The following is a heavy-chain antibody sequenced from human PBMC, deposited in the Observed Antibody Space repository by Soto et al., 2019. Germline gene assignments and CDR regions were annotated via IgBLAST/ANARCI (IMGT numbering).Heavy chain of an antibody. D-gene: IGHD1-20*01. CDR1: GFTFSTYG. CDR3: ARDRRYNWNYFDY. V-gene: IGHV3-33*01. J-gene: IGHJ4*02. CDR2: IWYDGSIK. Sequence: QVQLVESGGGVVQPGRSLRLSCASSGFTFSTYGMHWVRQAPGKGLEWVAVIWYDGSIKNYGDSVKGRFTISRDHSKNTLYLQMNSLRAEDTAVYYCARDRRYNWNYFDYWGQGTLVTVSS.